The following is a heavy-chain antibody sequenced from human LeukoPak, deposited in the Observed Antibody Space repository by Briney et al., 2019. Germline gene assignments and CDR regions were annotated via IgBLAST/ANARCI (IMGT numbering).Heavy chain of an antibody. CDR3: AREGGSGSYQDYFDY. Sequence: ASVKVSCKASGYTFTGYYMHWVRQAPGQGLEWMGWINPNSGGTNYAQKFQGWVTMTRDTSISTAYMELSRLRSDDTAVYYCAREGGSGSYQDYFDYWGQGTLVTVSS. V-gene: IGHV1-2*04. CDR1: GYTFTGYY. D-gene: IGHD3-10*01. CDR2: INPNSGGT. J-gene: IGHJ4*02.